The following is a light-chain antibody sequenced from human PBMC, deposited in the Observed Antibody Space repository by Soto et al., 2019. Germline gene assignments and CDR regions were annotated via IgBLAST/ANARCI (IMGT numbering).Light chain of an antibody. V-gene: IGLV2-11*01. Sequence: QSALTQPRSVSGSPGQSVTVSCIGTSSDVGDYNSVSWYQQHPGKAPKLMIYDVSKRPSGVPDRFSGSKSGNTASLTISGLQAEDEADYYCCSYAGSNALVFGTGTKVTVL. CDR3: CSYAGSNALV. CDR2: DVS. CDR1: SSDVGDYNS. J-gene: IGLJ1*01.